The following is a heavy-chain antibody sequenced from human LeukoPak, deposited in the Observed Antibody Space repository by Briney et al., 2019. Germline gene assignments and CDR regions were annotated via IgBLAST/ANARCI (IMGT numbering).Heavy chain of an antibody. V-gene: IGHV3-48*01. CDR2: ISSSSSTI. D-gene: IGHD2-2*01. Sequence: PGGSLRLSCAASGFTFSSYSMNWVRQAPGKGLEWVSYISSSSSTIYYADSVKGRFTISRDNAKNSLYLQMNSLRAEDTAVYYCARDGDLVVPPGSFDPWGQGTLVTVSS. CDR1: GFTFSSYS. CDR3: ARDGDLVVPPGSFDP. J-gene: IGHJ5*02.